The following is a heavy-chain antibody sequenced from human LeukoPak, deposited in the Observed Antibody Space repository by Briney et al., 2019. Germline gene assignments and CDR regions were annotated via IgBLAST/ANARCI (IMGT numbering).Heavy chain of an antibody. V-gene: IGHV1-8*01. Sequence: ASVKVSCKVSGYTLTELSMHWVRQATGQGLEWMGWMNPNSGNTGYAQKFQGRVTMTRNTSISTAYMELSSLRSEDTAVYYCARGYSTKRITIFGVVRKGGFDYWGQGTLVTVSS. CDR2: MNPNSGNT. CDR3: ARGYSTKRITIFGVVRKGGFDY. D-gene: IGHD3-3*01. CDR1: GYTLTELS. J-gene: IGHJ4*02.